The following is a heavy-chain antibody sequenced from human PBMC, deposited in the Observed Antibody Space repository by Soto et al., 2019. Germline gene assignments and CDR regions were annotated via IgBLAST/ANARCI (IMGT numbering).Heavy chain of an antibody. CDR2: IYPYGSET. D-gene: IGHD3-10*01. Sequence: PGESLKISCEGSGYSFVTHWIGWVRQMPWKGLEWIGIIYPYGSETTYSPAFQGHVTISADKSTNTAYLQWRSLKASDTAIYYCARISPSYPYFYYGMDVWGQGTTVTVSS. CDR3: ARISPSYPYFYYGMDV. CDR1: GYSFVTHW. J-gene: IGHJ6*02. V-gene: IGHV5-51*01.